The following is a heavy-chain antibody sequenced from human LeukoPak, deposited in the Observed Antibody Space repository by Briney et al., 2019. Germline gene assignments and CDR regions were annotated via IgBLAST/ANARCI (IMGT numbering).Heavy chain of an antibody. CDR1: GGSGGSISSSNY. CDR2: IYHSGTT. D-gene: IGHD3-22*01. J-gene: IGHJ2*01. Sequence: PSETLSLTCAVSGGSGGSISSSNYWSWVRQPPGKGLEWIGEIYHSGTTNYNPALKSRVTMSVDTSKDQFSLTLISVTAADTAVYYCARDRYDTSVDGHWFFDLWGRGTLLTVSS. V-gene: IGHV4-4*02. CDR3: ARDRYDTSVDGHWFFDL.